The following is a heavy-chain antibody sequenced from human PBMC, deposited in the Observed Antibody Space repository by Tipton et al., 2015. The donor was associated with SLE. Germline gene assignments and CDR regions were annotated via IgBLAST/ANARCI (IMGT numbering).Heavy chain of an antibody. CDR3: ARGGSSGWYSDAFDI. CDR2: ISGSGGST. CDR1: GGSISSHY. V-gene: IGHV3-23*01. D-gene: IGHD6-19*01. Sequence: TLSLTCTVSGGSISSHYWSWIRQPPGKGLEWVSAISGSGGSTYYADSVKGRFTISRDNSKNTLYLQMNSLRAEDTAVYYCARGGSSGWYSDAFDIWGQGTMVTVSS. J-gene: IGHJ3*02.